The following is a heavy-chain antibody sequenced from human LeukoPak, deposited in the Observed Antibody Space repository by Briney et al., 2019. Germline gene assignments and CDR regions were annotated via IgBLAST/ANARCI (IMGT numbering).Heavy chain of an antibody. J-gene: IGHJ4*02. D-gene: IGHD2-2*01. CDR1: GYXXXXYD. CDR3: ARGGGVGSTSCEDY. CDR2: MNPNSGNT. Sequence: ASVKVSCKASGYXXXXYDINWVRQATXXXXXXMXWMNPNSGNTGYAQKFQGRVTMTRNTSISTAYMELSSLRSEDTAVYYCARGGGVGSTSCEDYWGQGTLVTVSS. V-gene: IGHV1-8*01.